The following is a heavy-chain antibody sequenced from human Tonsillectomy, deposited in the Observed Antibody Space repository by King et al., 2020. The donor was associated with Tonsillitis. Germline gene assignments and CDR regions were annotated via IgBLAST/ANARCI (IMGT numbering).Heavy chain of an antibody. CDR2: IKEDGSEK. CDR1: GFTLSNYW. V-gene: IGHV3-7*01. D-gene: IGHD3-16*01. CDR3: AREGMRFGFDI. Sequence: QLVQSGGGLVQPGGSLRLSCAASGFTLSNYWMTWVRQAPGKGLEGVANIKEDGSEKYYVDSVKGRFTISRDNAKNSLYLQMNSLRAEDTAVYYCAREGMRFGFDIWGQGTMVTVSS. J-gene: IGHJ3*02.